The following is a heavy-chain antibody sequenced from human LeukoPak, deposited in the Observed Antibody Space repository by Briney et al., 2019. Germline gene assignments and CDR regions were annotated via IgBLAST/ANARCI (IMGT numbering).Heavy chain of an antibody. CDR2: ISSSSSYI. V-gene: IGHV3-21*01. CDR1: GFTFSSYS. D-gene: IGHD2-2*03. J-gene: IGHJ6*03. Sequence: PGGSLRLSCAASGFTFSSYSMNWVRQAPGKGLEWVSSISSSSSYIYYADSVKGRFTISRDNAKNSLYLQMNSLRAEDTAVYYCARDQLDIVVVPAAGDYYYMDVWGKGTTVTVSS. CDR3: ARDQLDIVVVPAAGDYYYMDV.